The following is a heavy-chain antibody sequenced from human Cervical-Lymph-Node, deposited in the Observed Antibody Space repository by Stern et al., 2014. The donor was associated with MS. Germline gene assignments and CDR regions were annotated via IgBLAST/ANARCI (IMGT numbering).Heavy chain of an antibody. V-gene: IGHV3-48*01. Sequence: EMQLVESGGGLVQPGGSLRLSCAASGFTFSSYSMDWVRQAPGQGLALVSYISSSSSTIYYADSVKGRFTISRDNAKNSLYLQMNSLRAEDTAVYYCARAEDYYDSSGYLGYYFDYWGQGTLVTVSS. CDR1: GFTFSSYS. D-gene: IGHD3-22*01. J-gene: IGHJ4*02. CDR2: ISSSSSTI. CDR3: ARAEDYYDSSGYLGYYFDY.